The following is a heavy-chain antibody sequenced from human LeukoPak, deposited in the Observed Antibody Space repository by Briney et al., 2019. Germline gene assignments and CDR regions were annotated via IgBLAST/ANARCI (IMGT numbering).Heavy chain of an antibody. CDR3: AKSLDYGDYVGWFDP. CDR2: ISASGGDT. V-gene: IGHV3-23*01. J-gene: IGHJ5*02. D-gene: IGHD4-17*01. CDR1: GFTFSSYA. Sequence: GGSLRLSXAASGFTFSSYAMSWVRQAPGKGLEWVSTISASGGDTFYTQSVKGRFSISRDNSKNTLSLHMNTLRAEDTAVYYCAKSLDYGDYVGWFDPWGQRTLVTVSS.